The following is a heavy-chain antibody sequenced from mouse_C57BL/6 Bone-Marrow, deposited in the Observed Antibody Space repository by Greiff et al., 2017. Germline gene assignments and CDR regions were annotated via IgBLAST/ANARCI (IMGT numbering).Heavy chain of an antibody. Sequence: VQLKESGPVLVKPGASVKMSCKASGYTFTDYYMNWVKQSHGKSLEWIGVINPYNGGTSYNQKFKGKATLTVDKSSSTAYMQLNSLTSEDSAVYYCANRVYYYGSRARHYFASWGQGTPRPASS. CDR3: ANRVYYYGSRARHYFAS. D-gene: IGHD1-1*01. J-gene: IGHJ2*01. CDR1: GYTFTDYY. CDR2: INPYNGGT. V-gene: IGHV1-19*01.